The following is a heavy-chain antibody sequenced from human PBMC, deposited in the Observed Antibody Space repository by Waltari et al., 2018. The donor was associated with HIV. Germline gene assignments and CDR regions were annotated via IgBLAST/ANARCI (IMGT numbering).Heavy chain of an antibody. D-gene: IGHD1-26*01. CDR3: ARFLGVGAASPFDY. CDR1: GGPISTYY. J-gene: IGHJ4*02. Sequence: QVQLQESGPGMVKPSETLSLTCTVSGGPISTYYWRWIRQPPGKGLEWIGYIYYGGSTNYNPSLKNRVTISVDTSKSQFSLRLRSVTAADTAVYYCARFLGVGAASPFDYWGQGTLVTVSS. V-gene: IGHV4-59*01. CDR2: IYYGGST.